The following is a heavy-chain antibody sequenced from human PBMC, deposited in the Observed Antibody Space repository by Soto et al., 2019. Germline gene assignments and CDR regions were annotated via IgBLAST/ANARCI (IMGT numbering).Heavy chain of an antibody. CDR1: GFTVSSNY. CDR3: AKNGESYGSVTYYFDY. V-gene: IGHV3-53*01. J-gene: IGHJ4*02. CDR2: IYSGGST. Sequence: EVQLVESGGGLIQPGGSLRLSCAASGFTVSSNYMSWVRQAPGKGLEWVSVIYSGGSTYYADSVKGRFTISRDNSKNTLYLQMNSMRAEETAVYYCAKNGESYGSVTYYFDYWGQGTLVTVSS. D-gene: IGHD3-10*01.